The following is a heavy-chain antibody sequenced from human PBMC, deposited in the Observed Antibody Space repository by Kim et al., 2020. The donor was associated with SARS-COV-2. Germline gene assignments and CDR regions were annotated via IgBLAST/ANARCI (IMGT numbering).Heavy chain of an antibody. V-gene: IGHV4-39*01. D-gene: IGHD3-22*01. CDR3: ASLPTMIVVVISNDAFDI. Sequence: KSRVTISVDTSKNQFSLKLSSVTAADTAVYYCASLPTMIVVVISNDAFDIWGQGTMVTVSS. J-gene: IGHJ3*02.